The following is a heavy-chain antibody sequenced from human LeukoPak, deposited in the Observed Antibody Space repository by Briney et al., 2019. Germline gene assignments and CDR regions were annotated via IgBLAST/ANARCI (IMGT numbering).Heavy chain of an antibody. CDR2: ISSNGDST. J-gene: IGHJ4*02. D-gene: IGHD3-22*01. V-gene: IGHV3-64*04. CDR1: GFTFSNYA. Sequence: GGSLRLSCSASGFTFSNYAMHWVRQAPGKGLEYVSAISSNGDSTYYADSVKGRFIISRDNSKNTLYLQMNSLRPEDTAVHYCARGDHYDSSAYSFYIDYWGQGTLVTVSS. CDR3: ARGDHYDSSAYSFYIDY.